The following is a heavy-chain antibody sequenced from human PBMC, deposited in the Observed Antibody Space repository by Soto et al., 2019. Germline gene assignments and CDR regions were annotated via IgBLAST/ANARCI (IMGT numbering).Heavy chain of an antibody. V-gene: IGHV4-4*02. CDR3: EPLNPDSYYYGMDV. Sequence: SETLSLTCAVSGDPISSSKWWTWVRRTPGKGLEWIGKIDQNGITNYNPSLESRVTILKDNSKNQLSLKLTSVTAVDSAVYYCEPLNPDSYYYGMDVWGQGATVTVSS. CDR2: IDQNGIT. D-gene: IGHD3-3*01. CDR1: GDPISSSKW. J-gene: IGHJ6*02.